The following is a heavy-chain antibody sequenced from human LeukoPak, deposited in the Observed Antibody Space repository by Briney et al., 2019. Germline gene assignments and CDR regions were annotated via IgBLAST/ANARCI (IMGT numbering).Heavy chain of an antibody. D-gene: IGHD3-22*01. CDR3: ARYDSMESFDY. CDR1: GYTFISYY. CDR2: INPFDGST. J-gene: IGHJ4*02. Sequence: AASVKVSCKASGYTFISYYIHWVRQAPGHGPEWMGVINPFDGSTSYVQKFQDRITMTRDTSTSTVYMELSSLRSEDTAVYYCARYDSMESFDYWGQGALVTVPS. V-gene: IGHV1-46*01.